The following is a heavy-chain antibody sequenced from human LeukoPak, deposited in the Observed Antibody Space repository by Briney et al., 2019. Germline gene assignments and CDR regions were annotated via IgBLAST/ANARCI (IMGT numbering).Heavy chain of an antibody. Sequence: GASVKVSCEASGYTFTGYYMHWVRQAPGQGLEWMGWINPNSGNTGYAQKFQGRVTMTRSTSISTAYMELSSLRSEDTAVYYCARAADYGDYSFDYWGQGTLVTVSS. V-gene: IGHV1-8*02. CDR3: ARAADYGDYSFDY. J-gene: IGHJ4*02. CDR1: GYTFTGYY. D-gene: IGHD4-17*01. CDR2: INPNSGNT.